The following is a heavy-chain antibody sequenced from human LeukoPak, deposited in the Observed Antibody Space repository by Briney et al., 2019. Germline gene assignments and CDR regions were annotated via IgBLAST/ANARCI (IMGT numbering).Heavy chain of an antibody. V-gene: IGHV1-3*01. Sequence: ASVKVSCKASGYTFTSYAMHWVRQAPGQRLEWMGWINAGNGNTKYSQKFQGRVTITRDTSASTAYMELSSLRSEDTAVYYCARDVIPNEYCSSTSCSPYYFDYWGQGTLVTVSS. CDR3: ARDVIPNEYCSSTSCSPYYFDY. CDR1: GYTFTSYA. D-gene: IGHD2-2*01. CDR2: INAGNGNT. J-gene: IGHJ4*02.